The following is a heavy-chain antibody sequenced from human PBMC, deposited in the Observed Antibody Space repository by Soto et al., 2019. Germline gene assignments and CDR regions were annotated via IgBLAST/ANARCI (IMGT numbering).Heavy chain of an antibody. CDR2: ITGGGGT. V-gene: IGHV3-23*01. CDR3: AKGGGTTSRYFQQ. Sequence: EVQLLESGGGLVQPGGSLRLSCAASGFIFSEYTMRWIRQAPGKGPEWVSSITGGGGTYYADSVKGRFTISRDTSKNTLYLQINSLRPEDTAVYYCAKGGGTTSRYFQQWGQGTLVTVSS. D-gene: IGHD2-2*01. CDR1: GFIFSEYT. J-gene: IGHJ1*01.